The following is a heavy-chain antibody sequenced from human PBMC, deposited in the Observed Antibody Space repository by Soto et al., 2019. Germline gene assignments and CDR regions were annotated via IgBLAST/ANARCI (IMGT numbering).Heavy chain of an antibody. J-gene: IGHJ6*02. V-gene: IGHV1-3*01. D-gene: IGHD1-1*01. CDR3: ARGKGMEENYYYYGLDI. CDR1: GYTFTTHA. CDR2: INGGTGQT. Sequence: GGSLRLSCAASGYTFTTHAMHWVREAPGQSLEWMGWINGGTGQTKHSQRFQDRVNITRDTSASTAYMELSSLRSEDTAVYYCARGKGMEENYYYYGLDIWGQGTTVTVSS.